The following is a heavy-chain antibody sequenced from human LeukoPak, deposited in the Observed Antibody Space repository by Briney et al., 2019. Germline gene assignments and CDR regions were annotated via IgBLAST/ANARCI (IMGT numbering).Heavy chain of an antibody. CDR3: ARGRRGYCSSTSCYYRDNWFDP. Sequence: SETLSLTCTVSGGSIGSGGYYWSWIRQHPGKGLEWIVYIYYSGSTYYNPSLKSRVTISVDRSKNQFSLKLSSVTAADTAVYYCARGRRGYCSSTSCYYRDNWFDPWGQGTLVTVSS. D-gene: IGHD2-2*01. J-gene: IGHJ5*02. CDR1: GGSIGSGGYY. V-gene: IGHV4-31*03. CDR2: IYYSGST.